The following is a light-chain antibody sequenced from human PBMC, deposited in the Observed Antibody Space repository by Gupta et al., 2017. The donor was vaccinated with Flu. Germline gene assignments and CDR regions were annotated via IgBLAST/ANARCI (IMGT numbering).Light chain of an antibody. V-gene: IGLV3-19*01. J-gene: IGLJ2*01. CDR3: NSRDSSGNHLEV. Sequence: SSELTQDPAVSVALGQTVRITCQGDSLRSYYASWYQQKPGQAPVLVIYGKNNRPSGIPDRFSGSSSGNTASSTITGAQAEDEADYYCNSRDSSGNHLEVFGGGTKLTVL. CDR2: GKN. CDR1: SLRSYY.